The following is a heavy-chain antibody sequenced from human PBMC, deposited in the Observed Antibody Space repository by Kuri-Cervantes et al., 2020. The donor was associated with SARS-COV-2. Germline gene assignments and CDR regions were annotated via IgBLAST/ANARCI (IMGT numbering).Heavy chain of an antibody. V-gene: IGHV7-4-1*02. D-gene: IGHD5-18*01. CDR2: INTNTGNP. J-gene: IGHJ6*03. CDR1: GYSFGDYA. CDR3: ARHSYGYPYYYYYYMDV. Sequence: ASVKVSCKASGYSFGDYAMNWVRQAPGQGLEWMGWINTNTGNPTYAQGFTGRFVFSLDTSVSTAYLQISSLKAEDTAVYYCARHSYGYPYYYYYYMDVWGKGSTVTVSS.